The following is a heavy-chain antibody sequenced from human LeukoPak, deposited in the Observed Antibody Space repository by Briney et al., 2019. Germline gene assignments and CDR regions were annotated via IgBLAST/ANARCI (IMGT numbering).Heavy chain of an antibody. CDR3: AKAASKRTDYGDYAFYYYMDV. CDR2: IRYDGINK. Sequence: GGSLRLSCTASGFIFSSYGIHWVRQAPGKGLEWVAFIRYDGINKDYTDSVKGRFTVSRDNSKKTLYLQMNSLRAEDTGVYYCAKAASKRTDYGDYAFYYYMDVWGKGTTVTIS. D-gene: IGHD4-17*01. J-gene: IGHJ6*03. V-gene: IGHV3-30*02. CDR1: GFIFSSYG.